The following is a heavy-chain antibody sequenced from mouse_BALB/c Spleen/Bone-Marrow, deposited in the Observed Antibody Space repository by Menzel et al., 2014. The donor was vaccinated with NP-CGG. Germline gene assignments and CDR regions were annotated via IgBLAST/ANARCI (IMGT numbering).Heavy chain of an antibody. CDR3: ARYGSGTFAY. CDR1: GFTFSSYT. Sequence: EVMLVESGGGLVKPGGSLKLSCAASGFTFSSYTMSWVRQTPEKRLEWVATISSGGGNTYYPDSVKGRFTISRDNAKNNLYLQMSSLRSEDTALYYCARYGSGTFAYWGQGTLVSVSA. CDR2: ISSGGGNT. V-gene: IGHV5-9*03. J-gene: IGHJ3*01. D-gene: IGHD3-1*01.